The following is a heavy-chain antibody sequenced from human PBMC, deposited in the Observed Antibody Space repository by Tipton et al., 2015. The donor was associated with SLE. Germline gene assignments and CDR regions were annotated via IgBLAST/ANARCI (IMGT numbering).Heavy chain of an antibody. CDR1: GYSISSGYY. CDR3: ARADYDSSRLYWDFDL. D-gene: IGHD3-22*01. CDR2: IYGSGNS. J-gene: IGHJ2*01. V-gene: IGHV4-38-2*01. Sequence: TLSLTCAVSGYSISSGYYWAWIRQPPGKGLEWIGSIYGSGNSYYNPSLKSRVTISVDTSKNQFSLKLSSVTAADTAVYYCARADYDSSRLYWDFDLWGRGTQVNVSS.